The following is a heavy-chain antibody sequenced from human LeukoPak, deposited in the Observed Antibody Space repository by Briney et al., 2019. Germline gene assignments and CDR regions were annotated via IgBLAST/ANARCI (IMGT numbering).Heavy chain of an antibody. D-gene: IGHD6-13*01. J-gene: IGHJ5*02. CDR2: IYTSGST. CDR3: ARISYSSSWYGFNWFDP. CDR1: GGSISSYY. Sequence: PSETLSLACTVSGGSISSYYWSWIRQPAGKGLEWIGRIYTSGSTNYNPSLKSRVTMSVDTSKNQFSLKLSSVTAADTAVYYCARISYSSSWYGFNWFDPWGQGTLVTVSS. V-gene: IGHV4-4*07.